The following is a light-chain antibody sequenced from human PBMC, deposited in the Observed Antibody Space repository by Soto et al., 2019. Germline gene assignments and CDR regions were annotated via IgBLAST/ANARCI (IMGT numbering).Light chain of an antibody. CDR2: DVS. CDR1: QSISGW. J-gene: IGKJ1*01. V-gene: IGKV1-5*01. Sequence: DIQMTQSPSTLSASVGDRVTITCRASQSISGWLAWYQQKPGKAPKLLIYDVSSLESGVPSRFSGSGSGTEFTLAISSLQPEDFAVYSCQQYNNWTWTFGQGTK. CDR3: QQYNNWTWT.